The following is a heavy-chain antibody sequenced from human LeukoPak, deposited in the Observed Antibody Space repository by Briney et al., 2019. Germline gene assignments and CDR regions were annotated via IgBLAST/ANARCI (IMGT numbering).Heavy chain of an antibody. CDR3: TSNGYYSLDH. V-gene: IGHV4-39*07. D-gene: IGHD3-3*01. J-gene: IGHJ4*02. CDR1: GGPISSSSYY. Sequence: SETLSLTCTVSGGPISSSSYYWGWIRQPPGKGLEWIGETYHSGTTNYNPSLKSRVTISLDKSKNQFSLKLSSVTVADTAVYYCTSNGYYSLDHWGQGTLVTVSS. CDR2: TYHSGTT.